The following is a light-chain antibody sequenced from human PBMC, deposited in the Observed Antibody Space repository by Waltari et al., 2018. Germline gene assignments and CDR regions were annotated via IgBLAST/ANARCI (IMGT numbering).Light chain of an antibody. Sequence: EIVLTQSPGSLSLSPGERATLSCRASQTISGSWLTWYQQKPGQAPRLLIYGASSRTTAIPDRLSGSGSGTDFTLTISRLEPEDFAVYYCQQYDGSSVTFGGGTKVEIK. CDR3: QQYDGSSVT. CDR2: GAS. CDR1: QTISGSW. V-gene: IGKV3-20*01. J-gene: IGKJ4*01.